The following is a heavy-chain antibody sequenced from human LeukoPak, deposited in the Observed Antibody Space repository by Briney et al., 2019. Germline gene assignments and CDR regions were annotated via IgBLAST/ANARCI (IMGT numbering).Heavy chain of an antibody. CDR1: GYSFTSYW. CDR3: ASSPFRYDCRSPEFVY. Sequence: GESLKISCKGSGYSFTSYWIGWVRQMPGKGLEWMGIIYPGDSDTKYSPSFQGQVTISAEQSISTASLQWSSVKASDTAMYYCASSPFRYDCRSPEFVYWGEGRLVTVSS. V-gene: IGHV5-51*01. D-gene: IGHD3-22*01. J-gene: IGHJ4*02. CDR2: IYPGDSDT.